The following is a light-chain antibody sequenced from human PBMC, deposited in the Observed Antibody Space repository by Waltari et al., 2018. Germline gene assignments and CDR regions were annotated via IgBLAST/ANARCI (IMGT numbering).Light chain of an antibody. J-gene: IGKJ1*01. V-gene: IGKV3-15*01. Sequence: ETVMTQSPATLSVSARERATLSCRASQSGSSNLAWYQQKPGQAPRLLIYGASTRATGIPARFSGSGSGTEFTLTISSLQSEDFAVYYCQQYNNWPQTFGQGTKVEIK. CDR1: QSGSSN. CDR2: GAS. CDR3: QQYNNWPQT.